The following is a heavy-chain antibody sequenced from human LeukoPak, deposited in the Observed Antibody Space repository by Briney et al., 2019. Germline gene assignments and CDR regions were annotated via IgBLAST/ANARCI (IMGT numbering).Heavy chain of an antibody. J-gene: IGHJ3*02. D-gene: IGHD2-2*01. CDR3: ATGVVPAAPDAFDI. Sequence: ASVKVSCKASGGTFSSYAISWVRQAPGKGLEWMGGFDPEDGETIYAQKFQGRVTMTEDTSTDTAYMELSSLRSEDTAVYYCATGVVPAAPDAFDIWGQGTMVTVSS. V-gene: IGHV1-24*01. CDR2: FDPEDGET. CDR1: GGTFSSYA.